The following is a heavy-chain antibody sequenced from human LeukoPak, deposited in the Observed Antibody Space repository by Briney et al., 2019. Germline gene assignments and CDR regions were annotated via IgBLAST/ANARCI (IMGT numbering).Heavy chain of an antibody. CDR3: ARKAPKKGWFDP. J-gene: IGHJ5*02. Sequence: SETLSLTCTVSGGSNNSYYWSWIRQPPGKGLEWIGYTHPSGNTNYSPSLKSRVTISIDMSRDQFSLKLSSVTAADTAVYYCARKAPKKGWFDPWGQGTLVTVSS. CDR2: THPSGNT. CDR1: GGSNNSYY. V-gene: IGHV4-4*09.